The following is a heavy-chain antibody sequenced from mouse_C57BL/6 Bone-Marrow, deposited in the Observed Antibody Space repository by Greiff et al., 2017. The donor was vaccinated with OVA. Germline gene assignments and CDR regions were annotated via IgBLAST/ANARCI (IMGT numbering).Heavy chain of an antibody. D-gene: IGHD2-4*01. CDR1: GFTFSNYW. V-gene: IGHV6-3*01. CDR3: TGDYDASYAMDD. J-gene: IGHJ4*01. CDR2: IRLKSDNYAT. Sequence: EVKVEESGGGLVQPGGSMKLSCVASGFTFSNYWMNWVRQSPETGLEWVAQIRLKSDNYATHYAESVKGRFTISRDDSKSSVYLQMNNLRAEDTGIYYGTGDYDASYAMDDWGQGTSVTVSS.